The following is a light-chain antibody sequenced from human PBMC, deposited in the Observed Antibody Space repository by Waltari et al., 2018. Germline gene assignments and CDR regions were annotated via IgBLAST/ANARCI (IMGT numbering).Light chain of an antibody. CDR1: SGHSSYA. J-gene: IGLJ2*01. CDR2: LNSDGSH. CDR3: QTWGTGIHVV. Sequence: QLVLTQSPSASASLGASVKLTCTLSSGHSSYAIAWPQQQPEKGPRYLMKLNSDGSHSKEDGIPDRFSGSSSGAERYLTISSLQSEDEADYYCQTWGTGIHVVFGGGTKLTVL. V-gene: IGLV4-69*01.